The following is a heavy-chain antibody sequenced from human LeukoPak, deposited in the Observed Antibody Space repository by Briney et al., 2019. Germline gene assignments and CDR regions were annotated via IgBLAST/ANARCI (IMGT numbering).Heavy chain of an antibody. CDR1: GFTFSSYW. Sequence: PGGSLRLSCAASGFTFSSYWMSWVRQAPGKGLEWVANIKQDGSETYYVDSVKGRFTISRDNAKNSLNLQMNSLRAEDTAVYYCARDLGSSWLIDYWGQGTLVTVSS. D-gene: IGHD6-13*01. CDR2: IKQDGSET. CDR3: ARDLGSSWLIDY. V-gene: IGHV3-7*04. J-gene: IGHJ4*02.